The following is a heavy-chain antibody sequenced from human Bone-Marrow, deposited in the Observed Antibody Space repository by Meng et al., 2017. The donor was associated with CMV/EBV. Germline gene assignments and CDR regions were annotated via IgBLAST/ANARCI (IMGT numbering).Heavy chain of an antibody. V-gene: IGHV3-23*01. D-gene: IGHD2-2*02. J-gene: IGHJ2*01. CDR1: GFTFSSDA. CDR2: ISGSGGST. Sequence: GESLKISCAASGFTFSSDAMSWVRQAPGKGLEWVSAISGSGGSTYYADSVKGRFTISRDNSKNTLYLQMNSLRAEDTAVYYCAGLVVSWYQLLYGFDWYFDLWGRGNLVNVAS. CDR3: AGLVVSWYQLLYGFDWYFDL.